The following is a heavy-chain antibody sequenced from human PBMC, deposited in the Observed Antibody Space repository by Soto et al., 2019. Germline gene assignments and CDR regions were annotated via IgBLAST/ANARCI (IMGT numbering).Heavy chain of an antibody. J-gene: IGHJ4*02. CDR1: DGSISSGGYS. Sequence: QLQLQESGSGLVKPSQTLSLTCAVSDGSISSGGYSWSWIRQPPGKGLEWIGYIYHSGSTYYNPSLKSRVTISVDRSKNQFSLKLSSVTAADTAVYYCARAGYSSGWYEDYWGQGTLVTVSS. CDR3: ARAGYSSGWYEDY. V-gene: IGHV4-30-2*01. D-gene: IGHD6-19*01. CDR2: IYHSGST.